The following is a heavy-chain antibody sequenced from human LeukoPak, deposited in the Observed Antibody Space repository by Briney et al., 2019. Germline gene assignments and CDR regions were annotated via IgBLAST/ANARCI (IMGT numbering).Heavy chain of an antibody. D-gene: IGHD2-21*02. CDR1: GFTFSDYY. CDR3: ARDREYCGGDCAMDC. Sequence: TGGPLRLSGAASGFTFSDYYMSWIRQAPGKGLEWVSYISSSGSTIYYADSVKGRFTISRDNAKNSLYLQMNSLRAEDTAVYYCARDREYCGGDCAMDCWGQGTLVTVSS. CDR2: ISSSGSTI. J-gene: IGHJ4*02. V-gene: IGHV3-11*01.